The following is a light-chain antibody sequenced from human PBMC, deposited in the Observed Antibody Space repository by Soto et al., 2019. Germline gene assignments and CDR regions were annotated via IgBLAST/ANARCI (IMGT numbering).Light chain of an antibody. CDR3: CSYSTSGTFV. Sequence: QSVLTPPASVSGSPGQSITISCTGTSSDIGSYNLVSWYQHHPGKAPKLMIYEGSKRPSGVSNRFSGSKSGNTASLTISGLQAEDEADYYCCSYSTSGTFVFGSGTKVTVL. CDR2: EGS. J-gene: IGLJ1*01. V-gene: IGLV2-23*01. CDR1: SSDIGSYNL.